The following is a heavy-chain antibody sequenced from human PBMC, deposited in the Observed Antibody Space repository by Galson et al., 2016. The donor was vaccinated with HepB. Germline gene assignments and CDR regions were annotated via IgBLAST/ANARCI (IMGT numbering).Heavy chain of an antibody. CDR1: GFTFSSSA. V-gene: IGHV1-58*01. CDR2: IVVGSGNT. Sequence: SVKVSCKASGFTFSSSAVQWVRQARGQQLEWIGWIVVGSGNTKYAHKFQEIVTITRDMYTSTAYLELSSLRSEDTAVYYCVAGDWYCSGDSCYTEWFDPWGQGTLVTVAS. CDR3: VAGDWYCSGDSCYTEWFDP. D-gene: IGHD2-15*01. J-gene: IGHJ5*02.